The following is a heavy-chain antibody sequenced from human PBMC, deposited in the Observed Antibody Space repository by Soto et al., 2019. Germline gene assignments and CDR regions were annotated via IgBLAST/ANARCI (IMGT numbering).Heavy chain of an antibody. V-gene: IGHV1-24*01. CDR3: VTDSIVSGSYVFNF. CDR2: FDPEDGET. Sequence: ASVKVSCKVSGYSLTDLSLHWVRQAPGKLLEWMGAFDPEDGETTYAQSLQGRVTMTADTSEDTAYMELSSLMSEDTALYYCVTDSIVSGSYVFNFWGQGTLVTVSS. D-gene: IGHD3-22*01. J-gene: IGHJ4*02. CDR1: GYSLTDLS.